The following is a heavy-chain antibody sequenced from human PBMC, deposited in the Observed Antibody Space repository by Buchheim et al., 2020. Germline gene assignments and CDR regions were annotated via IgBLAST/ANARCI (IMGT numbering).Heavy chain of an antibody. V-gene: IGHV4-4*02. CDR3: ARQGVVVVPAAVYYYYYGMDV. J-gene: IGHJ6*02. Sequence: QVQLQESGPGLVKPSGTLSLTCAVSGGSISSSNWWSWVRQPPGKGLEWIGVIYHSGSTNYNPPLKSPVTISVDKSKNQFSLKLSSVTAADTAVYYCARQGVVVVPAAVYYYYYGMDVWGQGTT. CDR2: IYHSGST. CDR1: GGSISSSNW. D-gene: IGHD2-2*01.